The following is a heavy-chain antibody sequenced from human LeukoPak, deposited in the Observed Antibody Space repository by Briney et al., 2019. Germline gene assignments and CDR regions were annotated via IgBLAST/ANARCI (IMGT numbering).Heavy chain of an antibody. J-gene: IGHJ5*02. CDR2: IYYSGST. V-gene: IGHV4-59*01. D-gene: IGHD3-9*01. CDR1: GGSISSYY. Sequence: SETLSLTCTVSGGSISSYYWSWIRQPPGKGLEWIGYIYYSGSTNYNPSLKSRVTISVDTSKNQFSLKLSSVTAADTAVYYCARGRAGFDNNWFDPWGQGTLVTVSS. CDR3: ARGRAGFDNNWFDP.